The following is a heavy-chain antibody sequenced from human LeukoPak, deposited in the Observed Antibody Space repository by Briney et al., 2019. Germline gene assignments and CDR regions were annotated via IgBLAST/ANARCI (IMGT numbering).Heavy chain of an antibody. CDR2: IYYSGST. Sequence: PLETLSLTCTVSGGSISSYYWSWIRQPPGKGLEWIGYIYYSGSTNYNPSLKSRVTISVDTSKNQFSLKLSSVTAADTAVYYCARGLIPTSYDYWGQGTLVTVSS. CDR1: GGSISSYY. V-gene: IGHV4-59*01. CDR3: ARGLIPTSYDY. J-gene: IGHJ4*02. D-gene: IGHD2-21*01.